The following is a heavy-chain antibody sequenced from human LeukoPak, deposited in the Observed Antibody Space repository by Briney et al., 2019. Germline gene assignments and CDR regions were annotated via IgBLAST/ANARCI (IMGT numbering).Heavy chain of an antibody. V-gene: IGHV1-69*13. CDR3: AREGAYYYDSSGYYSGYFDY. CDR1: GYTFTSYA. CDR2: IIPIFGTA. J-gene: IGHJ4*02. D-gene: IGHD3-22*01. Sequence: ASVKVSCKASGYTFTSYAMNWVRQAPGQGLEWMGGIIPIFGTANYAQKFQGRVTITADESTSTAYMELSSLRSEDTAVYYCAREGAYYYDSSGYYSGYFDYWGQGTLVTVSS.